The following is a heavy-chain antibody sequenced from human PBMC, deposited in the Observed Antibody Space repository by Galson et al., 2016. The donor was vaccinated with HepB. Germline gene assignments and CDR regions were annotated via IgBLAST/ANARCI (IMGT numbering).Heavy chain of an antibody. CDR1: GYTFTSYG. J-gene: IGHJ1*01. Sequence: SVKVSCKASGYTFTSYGISWVRQAPGQGLEWMGWISAYNGNTNYAQKLQGRVTMTTDTSTSTAYMELRSLGYDDTAVYYCARDYESSSWDHAEYFQHWGQGTLVTVSS. CDR3: ARDYESSSWDHAEYFQH. V-gene: IGHV1-18*01. D-gene: IGHD6-13*01. CDR2: ISAYNGNT.